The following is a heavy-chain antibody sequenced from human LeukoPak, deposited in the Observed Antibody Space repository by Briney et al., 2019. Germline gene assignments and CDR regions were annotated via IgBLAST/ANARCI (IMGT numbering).Heavy chain of an antibody. Sequence: PSETLSLTCTVSGGSIINYYWTWIRQPPGKGPEWIGYIYYSGSTNYNPSLKSRVTISLDTSRNQFSLRLTSVTAADTAVYYCARGGTAKGHFDYWGQGTLVTVSS. D-gene: IGHD6-13*01. V-gene: IGHV4-59*08. CDR2: IYYSGST. CDR3: ARGGTAKGHFDY. J-gene: IGHJ4*02. CDR1: GGSIINYY.